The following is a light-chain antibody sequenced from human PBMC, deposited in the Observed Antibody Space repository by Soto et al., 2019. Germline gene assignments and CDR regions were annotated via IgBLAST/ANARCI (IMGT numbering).Light chain of an antibody. CDR1: SSDVGGYDY. CDR2: DVN. J-gene: IGLJ2*01. CDR3: CSYTSSSTVI. Sequence: QSVLTQPASVSGSPGHSIASSCTGTSSDVGGYDYVSWYQQHPGNAPKLIIYDVNQRPSGVSNRFSGSKSGNTASLTISGLHVDDEADYYCCSYTSSSTVIFGGATKLTVL. V-gene: IGLV2-14*01.